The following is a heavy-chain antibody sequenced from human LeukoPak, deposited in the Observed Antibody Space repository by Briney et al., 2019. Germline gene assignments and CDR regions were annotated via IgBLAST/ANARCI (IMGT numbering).Heavy chain of an antibody. V-gene: IGHV4-30-4*08. D-gene: IGHD3-3*01. CDR2: IYYSGGT. Sequence: PSQTLSLTCTVSGGSISSGDYYWSWIRQPPGKGLEWIGYIYYSGGTYYNPSLKSRVTISVDTSKNQFSLKLSSVTAADTAVYYCATLGSVLRFFFLGYYWGQGTLVTVSS. CDR3: ATLGSVLRFFFLGYY. CDR1: GGSISSGDYY. J-gene: IGHJ4*02.